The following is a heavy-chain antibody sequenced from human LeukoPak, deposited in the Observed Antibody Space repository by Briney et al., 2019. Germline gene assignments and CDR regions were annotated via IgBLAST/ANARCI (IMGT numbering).Heavy chain of an antibody. V-gene: IGHV3-23*01. J-gene: IGHJ4*02. CDR1: GFTFSSYA. Sequence: GGSLRLSCVASGFTFSSYAMSWVRQAPGKGLEWVSAISGSGGTIYNADSVKGRFTIPRDNSKNTLYLQMNSLRAENTAVYYCAKEGYSSTWNADSDFWGQGTLVTVSS. D-gene: IGHD6-13*01. CDR2: ISGSGGTI. CDR3: AKEGYSSTWNADSDF.